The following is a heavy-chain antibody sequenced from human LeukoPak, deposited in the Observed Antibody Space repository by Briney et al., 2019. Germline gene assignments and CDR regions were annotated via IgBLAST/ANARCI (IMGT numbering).Heavy chain of an antibody. D-gene: IGHD1-1*01. CDR1: GFTFSNAW. V-gene: IGHV3-15*01. CDR3: ARDNEKHYYYYGMDV. J-gene: IGHJ6*02. CDR2: IKSKTDGGTT. Sequence: GGSLRLSCAASGFTFSNAWMSWVRQAPGKGLEWVGRIKSKTDGGTTDYAAPVKGRFTISRDNSKYTLYLQMNSLRAEDTAVYYCARDNEKHYYYYGMDVWGQGTTVTVSS.